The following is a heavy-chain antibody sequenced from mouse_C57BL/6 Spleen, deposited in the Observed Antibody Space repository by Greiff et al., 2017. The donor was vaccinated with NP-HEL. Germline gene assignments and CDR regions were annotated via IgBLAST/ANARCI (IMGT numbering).Heavy chain of an antibody. D-gene: IGHD1-1*01. CDR1: GYTFTSYW. J-gene: IGHJ4*01. CDR2: IHPSDSDT. CDR3: ARSPSTVKGTYAMDY. Sequence: QVQLQQPGAELVKPGASVKVSCKASGYTFTSYWMHWVKQRPGQGLEWIGRIHPSDSDTNYNQKFKGKATLTVDKSSSTAYMQLSSLTSEDSAVYYCARSPSTVKGTYAMDYWGQGTSVTVSS. V-gene: IGHV1-74*01.